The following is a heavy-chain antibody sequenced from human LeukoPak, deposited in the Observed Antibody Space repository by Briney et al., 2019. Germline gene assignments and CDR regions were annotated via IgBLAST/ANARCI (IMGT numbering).Heavy chain of an antibody. Sequence: GGSLRLSCAASGFTFSSYGMHWVRQAPGKGLEWVAFIRYDGSNKYYADSVKGRFTISRDNSKNTLYLQMNSLRAEDTAVYYCARVGASGTTGNAFDIWGQGTMVTVSS. CDR2: IRYDGSNK. J-gene: IGHJ3*02. V-gene: IGHV3-30*02. D-gene: IGHD1-1*01. CDR3: ARVGASGTTGNAFDI. CDR1: GFTFSSYG.